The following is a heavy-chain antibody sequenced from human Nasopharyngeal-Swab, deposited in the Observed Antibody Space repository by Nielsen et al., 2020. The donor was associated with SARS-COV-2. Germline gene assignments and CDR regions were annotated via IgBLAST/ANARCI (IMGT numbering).Heavy chain of an antibody. D-gene: IGHD4-17*01. CDR1: GDSVSSGSYY. CDR2: IYYSGST. CDR3: ARDPRVTTVTIWGGYYYGMDV. V-gene: IGHV4-61*01. Sequence: GSLRLSCTVSGDSVSSGSYYWSWIRQPPGKGLEWIGYIYYSGSTNYNPSLKSRVTISVDTSKNQFSLKLSSVTAADTAVYYCARDPRVTTVTIWGGYYYGMDVWGQGTTVTVSS. J-gene: IGHJ6*02.